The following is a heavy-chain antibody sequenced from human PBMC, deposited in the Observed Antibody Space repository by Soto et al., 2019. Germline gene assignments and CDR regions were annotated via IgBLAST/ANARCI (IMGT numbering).Heavy chain of an antibody. J-gene: IGHJ4*02. CDR2: IYWDDDK. V-gene: IGHV2-5*02. Sequence: QITLKESGPTLVKPTQTLTLTCTFSGFSLSTNGLGVGWIRQPPGKTLEWLVLIYWDDDKRYRTSLKNRLTITKDTSKNQVVLTMTNTDPLDTATYYCAHRRGYGDFAYWGQGILVTVTS. D-gene: IGHD5-18*01. CDR1: GFSLSTNGLG. CDR3: AHRRGYGDFAY.